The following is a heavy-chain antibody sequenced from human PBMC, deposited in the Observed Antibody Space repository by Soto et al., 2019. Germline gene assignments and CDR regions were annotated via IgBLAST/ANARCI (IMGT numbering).Heavy chain of an antibody. CDR3: ARGRRGEEKRLRYFDY. Sequence: PSETLSLTCTVSGGSISSGGDYWSWLRQHPGKGLEWIGYINHSGSTNYNPSLKSRVTISVDTSKNQFSLKLSSVTAADTAVYYCARGRRGEEKRLRYFDYWGQGTLVTVSS. V-gene: IGHV4-31*03. J-gene: IGHJ4*02. D-gene: IGHD3-10*01. CDR2: INHSGST. CDR1: GGSISSGGDY.